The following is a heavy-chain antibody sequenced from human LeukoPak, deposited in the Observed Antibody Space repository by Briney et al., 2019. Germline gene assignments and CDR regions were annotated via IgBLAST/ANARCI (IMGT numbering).Heavy chain of an antibody. Sequence: GASVEVSCKASGYTFTGYYMHWVRQAPGQGLEWMGWINPNSGGTNYAQKFQGRVTMTRDTSISTAYMELSRLRSDDTAVYYCARVDPPAVETDYWGQGTLVTVSS. J-gene: IGHJ4*02. D-gene: IGHD6-19*01. CDR3: ARVDPPAVETDY. V-gene: IGHV1-2*02. CDR2: INPNSGGT. CDR1: GYTFTGYY.